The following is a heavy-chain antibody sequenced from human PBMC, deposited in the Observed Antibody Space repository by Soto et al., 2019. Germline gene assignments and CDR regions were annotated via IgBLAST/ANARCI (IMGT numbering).Heavy chain of an antibody. V-gene: IGHV3-48*02. CDR3: ARDLPQYYYDSSGYSSFDY. D-gene: IGHD3-22*01. CDR1: GFTFSSYS. J-gene: IGHJ4*02. CDR2: ISSSSTI. Sequence: EVQLVESGGGLVQPGGSLRLSCAASGFTFSSYSMNWVRQAPGKGLEWVSYISSSSTIYYADSVKGRFTISRDNAKNSLYLQMNSLRDEDTAVYYCARDLPQYYYDSSGYSSFDYWGQGTLVTVSS.